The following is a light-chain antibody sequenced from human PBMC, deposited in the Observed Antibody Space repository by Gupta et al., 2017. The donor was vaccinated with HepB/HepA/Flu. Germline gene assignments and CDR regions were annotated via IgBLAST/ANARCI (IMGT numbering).Light chain of an antibody. Sequence: DIVMIQSPLSLSVTPGEPASISCRSSQSLLHDTGYNYLDWYLQKPGQSPQLLIYVGSKRASGVTDRVSGSGSGTDFTLKSRRVEDEDVGVYYCMQDRPTLTFGGGTKLEIK. J-gene: IGKJ4*01. CDR1: QSLLHDTGYNY. V-gene: IGKV2-28*01. CDR3: MQDRPTLT. CDR2: VGS.